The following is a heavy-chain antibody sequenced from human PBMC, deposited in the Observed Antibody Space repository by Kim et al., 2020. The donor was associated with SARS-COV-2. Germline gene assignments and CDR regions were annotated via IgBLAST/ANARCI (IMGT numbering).Heavy chain of an antibody. J-gene: IGHJ4*02. V-gene: IGHV3-7*01. CDR1: GFTFSSSW. Sequence: GGSLRLSCEASGFTFSSSWMSWVRQAPGKGLEWVANIKADESEKYYIDSVEGRFTISRDNAKNSLYLQMNSLRAEDTAVYYCTRERVTEKSHFDYWGRRTLVTVSS. D-gene: IGHD2-21*02. CDR3: TRERVTEKSHFDY. CDR2: IKADESEK.